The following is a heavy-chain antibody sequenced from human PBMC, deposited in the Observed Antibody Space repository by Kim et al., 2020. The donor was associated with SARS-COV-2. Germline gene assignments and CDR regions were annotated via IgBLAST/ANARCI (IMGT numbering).Heavy chain of an antibody. CDR2: IYYSGST. CDR1: GGSISSSSYY. J-gene: IGHJ4*02. CDR3: ASHPYYDFWSGYWTH. Sequence: SETLSLTCTVSGGSISSSSYYWGWIRQPPGKGLEWIGSIYYSGSTYYNPSLKSRVTISVDTSKNQFSLKLSSVTAADTAVYYCASHPYYDFWSGYWTHWGQGTLVTVSS. V-gene: IGHV4-39*01. D-gene: IGHD3-3*01.